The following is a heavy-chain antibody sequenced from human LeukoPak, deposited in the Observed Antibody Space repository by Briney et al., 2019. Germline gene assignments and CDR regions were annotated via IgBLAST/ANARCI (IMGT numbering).Heavy chain of an antibody. CDR3: ASHGGHDYFDY. CDR1: GLTFSDYY. CDR2: ISSSSGYT. Sequence: GGSLRLSCAASGLTFSDYYMSWIRQAPGKGLEWVSYISSSSGYTKYADSVEGRFTISRDNAKNSLYLQMNSLRAEDTAVYYCASHGGHDYFDYWGQGTLVTVSS. V-gene: IGHV3-11*06. D-gene: IGHD5-12*01. J-gene: IGHJ4*02.